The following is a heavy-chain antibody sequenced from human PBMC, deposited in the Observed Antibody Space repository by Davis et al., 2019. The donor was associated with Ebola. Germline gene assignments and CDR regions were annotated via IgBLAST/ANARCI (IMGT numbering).Heavy chain of an antibody. J-gene: IGHJ4*02. CDR3: AKDFRGYGWYCVYY. V-gene: IGHV3-30*02. CDR2: IRYDGRNK. D-gene: IGHD6-19*01. Sequence: GGSLKISCAASGFTFSSYGMHWVRQAPGKGLEWVAFIRYDGRNKYYADSVKGRFTISRDNSKNTLYLQMNSLRAEDTAVYYCAKDFRGYGWYCVYYWGQGTLVTVSS. CDR1: GFTFSSYG.